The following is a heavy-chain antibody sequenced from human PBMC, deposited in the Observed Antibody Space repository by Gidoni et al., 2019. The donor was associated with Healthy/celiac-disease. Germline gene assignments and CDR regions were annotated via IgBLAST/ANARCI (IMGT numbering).Heavy chain of an antibody. J-gene: IGHJ4*02. CDR1: GYSISSGYY. V-gene: IGHV4-38-2*02. D-gene: IGHD2-15*01. CDR2: IYHSGST. CDR3: ARAKEAATELDY. Sequence: QVQLQESGPGLVKPSETLSLPCTVSGYSISSGYYWGWIRQPPGKGLEWIGSIYHSGSTYYNPSLKSRVTISVDTSKNQFSLKLSSVTAADTAVYYCARAKEAATELDYWGQGTLVTVSS.